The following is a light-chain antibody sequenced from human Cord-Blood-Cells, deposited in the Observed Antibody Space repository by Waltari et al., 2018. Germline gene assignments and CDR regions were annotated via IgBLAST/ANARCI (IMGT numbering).Light chain of an antibody. J-gene: IGKJ2*01. V-gene: IGKV3-11*01. CDR3: QQRSNWLYT. CDR1: QSVSSY. CDR2: DAS. Sequence: EIVLTQSPATLSLSPGERATLSCRASQSVSSYVAWYQQKPGQAPRLLIYDASNRTTGIPARFSCSGSGTDFTLTISSLEPEDFAVYYCQQRSNWLYTFGQGTKLEIK.